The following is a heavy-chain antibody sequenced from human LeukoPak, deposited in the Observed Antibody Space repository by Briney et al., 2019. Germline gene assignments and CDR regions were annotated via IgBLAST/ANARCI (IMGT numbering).Heavy chain of an antibody. V-gene: IGHV5-10-1*01. CDR3: ARQEYNYGYLDY. D-gene: IGHD5-18*01. J-gene: IGHJ4*02. CDR2: IDPSDAYT. Sequence: GESLKISCKGSGYSFTSYWISWVRQMPGKGLEWMGRIDPSDAYTNYSPSFQGHVTISSDKSISTAYLQWSSLKASDTAMYYCARQEYNYGYLDYWGQGTLVTVSS. CDR1: GYSFTSYW.